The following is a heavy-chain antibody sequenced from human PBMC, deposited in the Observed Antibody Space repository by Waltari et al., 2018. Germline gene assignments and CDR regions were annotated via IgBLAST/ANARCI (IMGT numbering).Heavy chain of an antibody. D-gene: IGHD6-19*01. CDR1: GFPFSTSW. Sequence: EVQLVESGGDLVQPGGSLRLPCAAHGFPFSTSWMSWIRQAPGKGLEWVANISQAGTDKYYVDSVKGRFTISRDNARNSLYLQMSSLRVEDTAFYYCARASAVPGTRDYWGQGTLVTVSS. J-gene: IGHJ4*02. V-gene: IGHV3-7*01. CDR2: ISQAGTDK. CDR3: ARASAVPGTRDY.